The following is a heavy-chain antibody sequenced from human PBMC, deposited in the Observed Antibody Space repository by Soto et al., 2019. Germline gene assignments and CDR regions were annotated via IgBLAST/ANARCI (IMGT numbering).Heavy chain of an antibody. CDR3: ARQMGPMTTVPAYYYGMDV. Sequence: PGESLKISCKGSGYSFTSYWISWVRQMPGKGLEWMGRIDPSDSYTNYSPSFQGHVTISADKSISTAYLQWSSLKASDTAMYYCARQMGPMTTVPAYYYGMDVWGQGTTVTVSS. V-gene: IGHV5-10-1*01. J-gene: IGHJ6*02. CDR1: GYSFTSYW. CDR2: IDPSDSYT. D-gene: IGHD4-17*01.